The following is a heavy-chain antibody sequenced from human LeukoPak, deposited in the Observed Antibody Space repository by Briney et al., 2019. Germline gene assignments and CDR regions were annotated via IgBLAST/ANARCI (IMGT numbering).Heavy chain of an antibody. CDR2: MNPNSGNT. CDR1: GYTFTSYD. V-gene: IGHV1-8*01. Sequence: ASVKVSCKASGYTFTSYDINWVRQATGQGLEWMGWMNPNSGNTGYAQKFQGRVTMTRNTSISTAYMELSSLRSEDTAVYYCARAEYYYGSGSYWPYYYYYYYMDVWGKGTTVTISS. J-gene: IGHJ6*03. CDR3: ARAEYYYGSGSYWPYYYYYYYMDV. D-gene: IGHD3-10*01.